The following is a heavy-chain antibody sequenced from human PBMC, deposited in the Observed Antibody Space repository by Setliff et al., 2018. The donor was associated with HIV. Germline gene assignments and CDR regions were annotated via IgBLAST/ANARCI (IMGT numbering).Heavy chain of an antibody. Sequence: PSETLSLTCTVSGGSISSSSYYWGWIRQPPGKGLEWIGSIYYSGRTYYNPSLKSRVTISVDTSKNQFSLKLSSVTAADTAVYYCARPSTRGYSYAVYDYWGQGTLVTVSS. CDR1: GGSISSSSYY. D-gene: IGHD5-18*01. V-gene: IGHV4-39*01. J-gene: IGHJ4*02. CDR2: IYYSGRT. CDR3: ARPSTRGYSYAVYDY.